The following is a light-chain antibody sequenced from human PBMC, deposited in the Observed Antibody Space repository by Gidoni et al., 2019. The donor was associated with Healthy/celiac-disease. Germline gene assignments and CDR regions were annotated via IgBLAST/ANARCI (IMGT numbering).Light chain of an antibody. J-gene: IGKJ5*01. V-gene: IGKV1-39*01. CDR1: QSISSY. Sequence: DIQMTQSPSSLSASVGDRVTIPCRASQSISSYLNWYQQKPGKAPKLLIYAASSLQSGVPSRFSGSGSGTDSTTTISSLQPEDFATYYCQQSYSTPITFGQGTRLEIK. CDR2: AAS. CDR3: QQSYSTPIT.